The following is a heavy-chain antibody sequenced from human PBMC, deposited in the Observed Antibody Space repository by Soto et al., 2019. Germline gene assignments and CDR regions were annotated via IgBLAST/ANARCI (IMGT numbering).Heavy chain of an antibody. Sequence: SETLSLTCAVYGGSFIGYYWSWIRQPPGKGLEWIGEINHSGSTNYNPSLKSRVTISVDTSKNQFSLKLSSVTAADTAVYYCARGGAVEYDSSGYYFDYWGQGTLVTVSS. V-gene: IGHV4-34*01. CDR1: GGSFIGYY. J-gene: IGHJ4*02. CDR3: ARGGAVEYDSSGYYFDY. CDR2: INHSGST. D-gene: IGHD3-22*01.